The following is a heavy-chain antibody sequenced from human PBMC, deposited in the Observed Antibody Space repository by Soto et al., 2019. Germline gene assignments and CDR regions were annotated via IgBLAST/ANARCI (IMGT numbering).Heavy chain of an antibody. Sequence: SETLSLTCAVYGGSFSGYYWSWIRQPPGKGLEWIGEINHSGSTNYNPSLKSRVTISVDTSKNQFSLKLSSVTAADTAVYYCARGNLRIAAAGHVDYWGKGTLVTVSS. J-gene: IGHJ4*02. V-gene: IGHV4-34*01. CDR3: ARGNLRIAAAGHVDY. CDR1: GGSFSGYY. D-gene: IGHD6-13*01. CDR2: INHSGST.